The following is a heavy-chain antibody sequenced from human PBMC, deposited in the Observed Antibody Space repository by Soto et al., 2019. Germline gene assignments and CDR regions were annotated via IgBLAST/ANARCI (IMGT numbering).Heavy chain of an antibody. CDR1: SGSISMSTYY. V-gene: IGHV4-39*01. Sequence: QLQLQESGPGLVKPSETLSLTCTVSSGSISMSTYYRAWIRQPPGNGLECIGSIYHSGTTYYNPSLKSRVTMSVDTSRNQFSLKLTSVTAAETAVYYCARTLSILMGHALPSNVLAIWGTGTMVSVSS. D-gene: IGHD2-8*01. CDR3: ARTLSILMGHALPSNVLAI. CDR2: IYHSGTT. J-gene: IGHJ3*02.